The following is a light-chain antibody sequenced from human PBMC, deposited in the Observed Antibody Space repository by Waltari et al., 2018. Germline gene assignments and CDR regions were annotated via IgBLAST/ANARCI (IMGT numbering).Light chain of an antibody. CDR1: SSSIGSNY. J-gene: IGLJ3*02. CDR2: RSN. V-gene: IGLV1-47*01. Sequence: QSVLTQPPSASETPGQRVTLSCSGSSSSIGSNYVYWYQQLPGAAPKLLIYRSNQRPSGVPDRFSGSKSGTSASLAISGLRSEDEADYYCATWDNSLSGQWVFGGGTKLTVL. CDR3: ATWDNSLSGQWV.